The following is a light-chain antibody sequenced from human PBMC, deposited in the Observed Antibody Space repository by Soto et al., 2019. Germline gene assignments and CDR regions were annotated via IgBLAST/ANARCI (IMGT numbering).Light chain of an antibody. CDR3: QQRSHWPQVT. V-gene: IGKV3-11*01. CDR1: QSVSSY. Sequence: EIVLTQSPATLSLSPGERATLSCRASQSVSSYLAWYQQKPGQAPRLLIYDASNRATGIPARFSGSGSGTDFPLTIRRLWPEDFAIYYCQQRSHWPQVTFGGGTKVEIK. CDR2: DAS. J-gene: IGKJ4*01.